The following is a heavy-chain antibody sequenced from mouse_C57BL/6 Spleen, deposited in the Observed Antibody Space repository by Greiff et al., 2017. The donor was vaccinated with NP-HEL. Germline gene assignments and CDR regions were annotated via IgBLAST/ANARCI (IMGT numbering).Heavy chain of an antibody. CDR3: TRGYYYGSPWYFDV. J-gene: IGHJ1*03. CDR1: GFNIKDDY. CDR2: IDPENGDT. D-gene: IGHD1-1*01. Sequence: EVKLVESGAELVRPGASVKLSCTASGFNIKDDYMHWVKQRPEQGLEWIGWIDPENGDTEYASKFQGKATITADTSSNTAYLQLSSLTSEDTAVYYCTRGYYYGSPWYFDVWGTGTTVTVSS. V-gene: IGHV14-4*01.